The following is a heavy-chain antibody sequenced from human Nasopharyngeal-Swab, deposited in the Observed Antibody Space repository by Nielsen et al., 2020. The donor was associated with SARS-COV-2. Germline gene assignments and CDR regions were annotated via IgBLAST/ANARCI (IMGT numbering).Heavy chain of an antibody. Sequence: WIRQSPSRGLEWLGRTYYRSEWYNDYAVSVKSRITIKPDPSTNQFSLQLNSVTPEDTAVYYCARDEGDNKAGGQGKRGTVSS. V-gene: IGHV6-1*01. CDR2: TYYRSEWYN. J-gene: IGHJ4*02. D-gene: IGHD3-16*01. CDR3: ARDEGDNKA.